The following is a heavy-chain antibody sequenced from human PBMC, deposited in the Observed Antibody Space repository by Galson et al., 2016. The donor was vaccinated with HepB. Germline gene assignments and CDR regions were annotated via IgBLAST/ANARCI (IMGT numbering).Heavy chain of an antibody. D-gene: IGHD6-25*01. Sequence: SETLSLTCTVSNGSLSRYFWSWIRQPAGKGLEWIGRIYSNGNTRYISSLQSRVTMSLEMSKNQFSVRPISVTAADMAVYFCARERPTPSSDWPYCFDSWGQGALVTVSS. CDR3: ARERPTPSSDWPYCFDS. J-gene: IGHJ4*02. CDR2: IYSNGNT. V-gene: IGHV4-4*07. CDR1: NGSLSRYF.